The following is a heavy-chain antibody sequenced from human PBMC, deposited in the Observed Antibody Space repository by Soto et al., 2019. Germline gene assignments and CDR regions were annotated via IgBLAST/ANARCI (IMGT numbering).Heavy chain of an antibody. V-gene: IGHV1-18*01. CDR1: GYTFNNYG. CDR2: ISTNTGNT. CDR3: TFSQLGGNPPADY. Sequence: ASVKVSCKASGYTFNNYGITWVRQAPGQGLEWMGWISTNTGNTNYAQKIQDRVTMTTDTSTNTAYMELRSLRSEDTAMYYCTFSQLGGNPPADYWGQGTLVTVSS. J-gene: IGHJ4*02. D-gene: IGHD3-16*01.